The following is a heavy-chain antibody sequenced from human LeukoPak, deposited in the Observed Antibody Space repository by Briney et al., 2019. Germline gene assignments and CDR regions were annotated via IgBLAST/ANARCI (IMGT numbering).Heavy chain of an antibody. CDR2: IRYDGSNK. Sequence: PGGSLRLSCAASGFSFSRSGMHWVRQAPGKGLEWVAFIRYDGSNKYYVDSVKGRFTISRDNSKNTLYLQMNSLRAEDTAVYYCAKDNYDYSAYDGSDYWGQGTLVTVSS. CDR1: GFSFSRSG. V-gene: IGHV3-30*02. D-gene: IGHD4-17*01. J-gene: IGHJ4*02. CDR3: AKDNYDYSAYDGSDY.